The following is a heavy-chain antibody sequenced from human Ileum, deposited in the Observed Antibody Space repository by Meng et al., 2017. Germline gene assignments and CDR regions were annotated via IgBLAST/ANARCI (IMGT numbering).Heavy chain of an antibody. Sequence: QVQLVESGGGVVQPGRSLRPSCAASGFIFNTYTMHWVRQAPGKGLEWVAVISYDGSNTYYADSVKGRFTLTRDNSKTTLYLQMNSLSAEDTDLYYCARQMTLVVGDYFDYWGQGTLVTVSS. CDR2: ISYDGSNT. CDR3: ARQMTLVVGDYFDY. V-gene: IGHV3-30*04. CDR1: GFIFNTYT. D-gene: IGHD4/OR15-4a*01. J-gene: IGHJ4*02.